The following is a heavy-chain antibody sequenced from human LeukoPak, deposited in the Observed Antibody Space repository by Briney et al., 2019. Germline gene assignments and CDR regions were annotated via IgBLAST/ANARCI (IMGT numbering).Heavy chain of an antibody. CDR1: GFTFDDYA. Sequence: GGSLRLSCAASGFTFDDYAMHWVRQAPGKGLEWVSGISWNSGSIGYADSVKGRFTISRDNAKDSLYLQMNSLRAEDTALYYCAKDTTYDILTGYFDYWGQGTLVTVSS. V-gene: IGHV3-9*01. CDR2: ISWNSGSI. D-gene: IGHD3-9*01. J-gene: IGHJ4*02. CDR3: AKDTTYDILTGYFDY.